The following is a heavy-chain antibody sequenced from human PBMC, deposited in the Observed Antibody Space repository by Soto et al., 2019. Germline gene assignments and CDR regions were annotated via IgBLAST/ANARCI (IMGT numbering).Heavy chain of an antibody. Sequence: EVQLLESGGGWVQPGGSLRLSCAASGFTFSSYAMSWVRQAPGKGLEWVSAISGSGGSTYYADSVKGRFTISKDTSNNSLYMQMNSLRAEDTAVYYCAKGYCSSTSCYIDYYYYYMDVWGKGTTVTVSS. CDR1: GFTFSSYA. D-gene: IGHD2-2*02. CDR3: AKGYCSSTSCYIDYYYYYMDV. J-gene: IGHJ6*03. CDR2: ISGSGGST. V-gene: IGHV3-23*01.